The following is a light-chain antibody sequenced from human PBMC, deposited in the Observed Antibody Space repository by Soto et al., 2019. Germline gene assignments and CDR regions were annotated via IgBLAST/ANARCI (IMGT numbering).Light chain of an antibody. CDR2: EVS. CDR1: SSDVGGYNH. V-gene: IGLV2-14*01. Sequence: SVLTQPASVSGSPGQSITISCTGSSSDVGGYNHVSWYQQHPGKAPKLMIYEVSNRPSGVSNRFSGSKSGNTASLTISGLQAEDEADYYCSSYTSSSNVVFGGGTQLTVL. CDR3: SSYTSSSNVV. J-gene: IGLJ2*01.